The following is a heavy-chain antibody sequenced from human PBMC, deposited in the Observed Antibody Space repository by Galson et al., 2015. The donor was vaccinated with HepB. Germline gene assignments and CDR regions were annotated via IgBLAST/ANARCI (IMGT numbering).Heavy chain of an antibody. Sequence: SVKVSCKVSGYTLTELSMHWVRQAPGKGLEWMGGFDPEDGETIYAQKFQGRVTMTEDTSTDTAYMELSSLRSEDTAVYYCATLGVEQWLVQIHWYFDLWGRGTLVTVSS. CDR2: FDPEDGET. CDR3: ATLGVEQWLVQIHWYFDL. CDR1: GYTLTELS. D-gene: IGHD6-19*01. V-gene: IGHV1-24*01. J-gene: IGHJ2*01.